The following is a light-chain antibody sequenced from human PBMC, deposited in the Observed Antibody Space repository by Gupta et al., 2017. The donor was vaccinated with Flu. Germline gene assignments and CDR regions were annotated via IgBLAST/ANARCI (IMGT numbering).Light chain of an antibody. Sequence: QSVLTQPPSASGTPGPPVTMSCSGSSSNFGSADVFWYQQFPGTAPKLLIYRNNQRPAGVPGRFSGSKSGTSASLAISGLRAEDEADYYCATSDDSLNGVFGGGTKLTVL. CDR2: RNN. CDR3: ATSDDSLNGV. J-gene: IGLJ3*02. V-gene: IGLV1-47*01. CDR1: SSNFGSAD.